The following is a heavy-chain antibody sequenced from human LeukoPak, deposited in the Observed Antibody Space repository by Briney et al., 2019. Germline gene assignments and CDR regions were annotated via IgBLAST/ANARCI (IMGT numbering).Heavy chain of an antibody. Sequence: KTSETLSLTCTVSGGSVSSSSTYWGWLRQPPGKGLEWIGNIDSSGTSHYNPVLKSRLTISVDTSKSHFSLRLASVTAADTAVYYCARLIDYGGLYFYYYMDVWGKGTTVTVSS. CDR2: IDSSGTS. CDR3: ARLIDYGGLYFYYYMDV. V-gene: IGHV4-39*02. D-gene: IGHD4-17*01. J-gene: IGHJ6*03. CDR1: GGSVSSSSTY.